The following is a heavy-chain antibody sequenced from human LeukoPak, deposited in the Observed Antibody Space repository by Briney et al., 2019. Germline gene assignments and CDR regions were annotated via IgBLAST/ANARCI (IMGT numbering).Heavy chain of an antibody. CDR1: GGTFSSYA. D-gene: IGHD2-8*01. V-gene: IGHV1-69*13. CDR3: ASLYCTNGVCYPSHYYGMDV. Sequence: SVKVSCKASGGTFSSYAISWVRQAPGQGLEWMGGIIPIFGTANYAQKFQGRVTITADESTSTAYMELSSLRSEDTAVYYCASLYCTNGVCYPSHYYGMDVWSQGTTVTVSS. J-gene: IGHJ6*02. CDR2: IIPIFGTA.